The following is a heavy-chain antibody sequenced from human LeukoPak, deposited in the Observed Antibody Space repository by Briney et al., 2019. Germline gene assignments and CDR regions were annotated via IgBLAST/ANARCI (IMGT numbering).Heavy chain of an antibody. CDR2: VNPNSGHT. Sequence: ASVKVSCKASGYTFTSYDINWVRQATGQGGEGMGWVNPNSGHTGFAQKFQGRVSMTSNTSISTAYMEVRSLRSEDTAVYYCARGAPGSSCSGGSCPYLDYWGQGTLVSVSS. CDR3: ARGAPGSSCSGGSCPYLDY. V-gene: IGHV1-8*01. J-gene: IGHJ4*02. CDR1: GYTFTSYD. D-gene: IGHD2-15*01.